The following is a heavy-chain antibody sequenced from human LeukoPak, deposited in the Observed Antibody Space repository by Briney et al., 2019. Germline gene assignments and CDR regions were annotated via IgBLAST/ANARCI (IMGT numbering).Heavy chain of an antibody. J-gene: IGHJ3*02. CDR3: ARDSPYSDYLIGGAFNI. V-gene: IGHV3-30*02. CDR2: IRYDGSNT. CDR1: GFTFSSYG. D-gene: IGHD4-11*01. Sequence: GGSLRLSCAASGFTFSSYGMHWVRQAPGKGLEWVTFIRYDGSNTYYADSVKGRFTISRDNSKNTLYLQVNSLGAEDTAVYYCARDSPYSDYLIGGAFNIWDQGTMVTVSS.